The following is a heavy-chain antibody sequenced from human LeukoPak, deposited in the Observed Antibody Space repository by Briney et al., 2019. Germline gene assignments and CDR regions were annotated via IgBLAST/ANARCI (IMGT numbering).Heavy chain of an antibody. Sequence: GRSLRLSCAASGFTFSSYGMHRVRQAPGKGLEWVGVISYDGSNKYYADSVKGRFTISRDNSKNTLYLQMNSLRAEDTAVYYCAKEGYSSSWYWGDSYYYGMDVWGKGTTVTVSS. J-gene: IGHJ6*04. CDR2: ISYDGSNK. CDR3: AKEGYSSSWYWGDSYYYGMDV. V-gene: IGHV3-30*18. CDR1: GFTFSSYG. D-gene: IGHD6-13*01.